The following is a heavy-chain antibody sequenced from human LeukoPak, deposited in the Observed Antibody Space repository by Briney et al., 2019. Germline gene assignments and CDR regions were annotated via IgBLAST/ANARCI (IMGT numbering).Heavy chain of an antibody. CDR3: AKDVSGGN. CDR1: GFTFREYS. D-gene: IGHD1-14*01. Sequence: GGSLRLSCAASGFTFREYSMSWVRQAPGKGLEWVSGISGSGVSTDYADSVKGRFTISRDNSKNTLYLQMNNLKAEDTAVYYCAKDVSGGNWGQGTLVTVSS. CDR2: ISGSGVST. V-gene: IGHV3-23*01. J-gene: IGHJ4*02.